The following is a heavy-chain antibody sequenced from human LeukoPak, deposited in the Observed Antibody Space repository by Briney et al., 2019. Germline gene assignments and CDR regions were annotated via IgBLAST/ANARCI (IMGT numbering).Heavy chain of an antibody. Sequence: PSETLSLTCTVSGGSISGYYWSWIRQPPGRRLEWIAYIYYSGNTNYNPSLKSRVTISLDTSRNEISLKLSSVTPADTAVYYCARDGSGSYLDSWGQGTLVTVSS. V-gene: IGHV4-59*01. CDR3: ARDGSGSYLDS. D-gene: IGHD3-10*01. J-gene: IGHJ4*02. CDR1: GGSISGYY. CDR2: IYYSGNT.